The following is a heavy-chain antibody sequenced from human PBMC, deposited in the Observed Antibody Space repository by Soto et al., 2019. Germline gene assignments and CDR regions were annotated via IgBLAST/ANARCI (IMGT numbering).Heavy chain of an antibody. V-gene: IGHV1-69*01. J-gene: IGHJ4*02. CDR2: IIPIFGTA. CDR1: GGTFSSYA. D-gene: IGHD3-22*01. Sequence: QVQLVQSGAEVKKPGSSVKVSCKASGGTFSSYAISWVRQAPGQGLEWMGGIIPIFGTANSAQKFQGRVTITADESTSTAYMELSSLRSEDTAVYYCARLPTYYYDSSGYEDYWGQGTLVTVSS. CDR3: ARLPTYYYDSSGYEDY.